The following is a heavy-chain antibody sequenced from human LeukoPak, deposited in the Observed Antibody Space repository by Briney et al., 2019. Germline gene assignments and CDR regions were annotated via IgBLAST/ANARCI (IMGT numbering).Heavy chain of an antibody. J-gene: IGHJ4*02. Sequence: GASVKVSCKASGYTFTSYAMNWVRQAPGQGLEWMGWINTDTGDPTYAQGFTGRFVFSLDTSVSTAYLQISSLKAEDTAVYYCASRKLGNDYWGQGTLVTVSS. V-gene: IGHV7-4-1*02. CDR3: ASRKLGNDY. CDR1: GYTFTSYA. CDR2: INTDTGDP. D-gene: IGHD7-27*01.